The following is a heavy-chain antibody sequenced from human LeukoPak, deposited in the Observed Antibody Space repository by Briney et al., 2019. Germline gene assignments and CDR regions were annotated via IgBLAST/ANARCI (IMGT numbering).Heavy chain of an antibody. CDR1: GGSISSYY. Sequence: SETLSLTCTVSGGSISSYYWSWIRQPPGKGLEWIGYIYYSGSTNYNPSLKSRVTISVDTSKNQFSLKLSSVTAADTAVYYCARRGDYGGLGYWGQGTLVTVSS. V-gene: IGHV4-59*01. D-gene: IGHD4-23*01. CDR3: ARRGDYGGLGY. CDR2: IYYSGST. J-gene: IGHJ4*02.